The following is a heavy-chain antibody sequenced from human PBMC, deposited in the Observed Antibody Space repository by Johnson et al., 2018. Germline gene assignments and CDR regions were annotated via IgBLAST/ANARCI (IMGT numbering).Heavy chain of an antibody. CDR3: ARDPDYYYMDV. V-gene: IGHV3-48*01. CDR2: ISSSSSTI. Sequence: VQLVQSGGGLVQPGGSLRLSCAASGFTLSSYSMTWVRQAPGKGLEWVSYISSSSSTIYYAASVKGRFTISRDNAKNSLYLQMNSLRAEDTAVYYCARDPDYYYMDVWGKGTTVTVSS. CDR1: GFTLSSYS. J-gene: IGHJ6*03.